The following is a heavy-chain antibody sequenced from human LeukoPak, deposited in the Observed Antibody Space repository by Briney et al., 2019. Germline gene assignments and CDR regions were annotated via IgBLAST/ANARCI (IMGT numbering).Heavy chain of an antibody. D-gene: IGHD1-26*01. CDR3: ARDSANVVGAKSIFDY. CDR1: GFTFSTYS. V-gene: IGHV3-21*01. Sequence: GGSLRLSCAASGFTFSTYSMNWVRQAPGKGLEWVSSITRSSYIYYADSVKGRFTISRDNAKNSLHLQMSSLRAEDTAVYYCARDSANVVGAKSIFDYWGQGALVTVSS. CDR2: ITRSSYI. J-gene: IGHJ4*02.